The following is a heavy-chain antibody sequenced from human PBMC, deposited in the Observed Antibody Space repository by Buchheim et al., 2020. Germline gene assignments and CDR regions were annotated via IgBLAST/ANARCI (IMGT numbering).Heavy chain of an antibody. D-gene: IGHD2-15*01. Sequence: QVQLVESGGGVVQPGRSLRLSCAASGFTFSSYAMHWVRQAPGKGLEWVAVISYDGSNKYYADSVKGQFTISRDNSKNTLYLQMNSLRAEDTAVYYCARDHGYCSGGSCLTIDYWGQGTL. V-gene: IGHV3-30-3*01. CDR3: ARDHGYCSGGSCLTIDY. J-gene: IGHJ4*02. CDR1: GFTFSSYA. CDR2: ISYDGSNK.